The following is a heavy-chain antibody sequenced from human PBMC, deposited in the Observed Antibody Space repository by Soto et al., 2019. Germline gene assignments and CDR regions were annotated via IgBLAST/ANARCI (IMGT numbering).Heavy chain of an antibody. Sequence: GTSVKVTCKASGYTFTSYAMHWVRQAPGQGLEWMGWINAGNGNTKYSQKFQGRVTITRDTSASTAYMELSSLRSEDTAVYYWARPYCTNGVCYTSPMDVWGKGTTVTVSS. CDR3: ARPYCTNGVCYTSPMDV. CDR1: GYTFTSYA. D-gene: IGHD2-8*01. CDR2: INAGNGNT. J-gene: IGHJ6*03. V-gene: IGHV1-3*01.